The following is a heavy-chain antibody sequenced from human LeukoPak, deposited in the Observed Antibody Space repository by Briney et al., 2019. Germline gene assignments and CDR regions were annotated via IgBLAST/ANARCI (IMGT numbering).Heavy chain of an antibody. J-gene: IGHJ4*02. D-gene: IGHD1-26*01. CDR2: ISYDGSNK. Sequence: GRSLRLSCAASGFTFSSYAMHWVRQAPGKGLEWVAVISYDGSNKYYADSVKGRFTISRDNSKNTLYLQMNSLRADDTAVYYCARAGQIIVGATSLDYWGQGTLVTVSS. CDR3: ARAGQIIVGATSLDY. V-gene: IGHV3-30-3*01. CDR1: GFTFSSYA.